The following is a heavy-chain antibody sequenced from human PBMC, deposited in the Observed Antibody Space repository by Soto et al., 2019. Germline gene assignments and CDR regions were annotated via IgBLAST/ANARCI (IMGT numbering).Heavy chain of an antibody. CDR1: GFTFSSYA. CDR2: ISYDGSNK. V-gene: IGHV3-30-3*01. J-gene: IGHJ6*02. Sequence: QVQLVESGGGVVQPGRSLRLSCAASGFTFSSYAMHWVRQAPGKGLEWVAVISYDGSNKYYADSVKGRFTISRDNSKNTLYLQMNSLRAEDKAVYYCASLLEMASRYGMDVWGQGTTVTVSS. D-gene: IGHD5-12*01. CDR3: ASLLEMASRYGMDV.